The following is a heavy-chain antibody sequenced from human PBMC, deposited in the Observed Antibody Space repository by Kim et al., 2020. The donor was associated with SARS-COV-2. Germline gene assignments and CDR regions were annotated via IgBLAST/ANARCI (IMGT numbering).Heavy chain of an antibody. D-gene: IGHD1-26*01. CDR1: GFTFDKHG. J-gene: IGHJ4*02. CDR2: ISGGGGLT. CDR3: AKETFPSEQLFNFFAF. Sequence: GGSLRLSCSASGFTFDKHGMAWVRQAPGKGLEWVSSISGGGGLTFYTDSVKGRFTISRDNSKNTLYLQMNNLRADETAIYYCAKETFPSEQLFNFFAFWGQEALATVST. V-gene: IGHV3-23*01.